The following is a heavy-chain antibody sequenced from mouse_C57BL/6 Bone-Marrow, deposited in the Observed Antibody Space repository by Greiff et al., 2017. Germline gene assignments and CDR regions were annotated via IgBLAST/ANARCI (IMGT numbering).Heavy chain of an antibody. J-gene: IGHJ2*01. D-gene: IGHD2-3*01. Sequence: QVQLQQSGPELVKPGASVKISCKASGYAFSSSWMNWVKQRPGKGLEWIGRIYPGDGDTNYNGKFKGKATLTADKSSSTAYMQLSSLTSEDSAVYFCAGSGDGYYFYYFDYWGQGTTLTVSS. CDR2: IYPGDGDT. CDR1: GYAFSSSW. CDR3: AGSGDGYYFYYFDY. V-gene: IGHV1-82*01.